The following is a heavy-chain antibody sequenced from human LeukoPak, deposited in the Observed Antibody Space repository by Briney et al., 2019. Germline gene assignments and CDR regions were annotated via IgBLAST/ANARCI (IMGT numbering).Heavy chain of an antibody. V-gene: IGHV3-30-3*01. D-gene: IGHD4-17*01. Sequence: QPGGSLRLSCAASGFTFSSYAMHWVRQAPGKGLEWVAVISYDGSNKYYADSVKGRFTISRDNSKNTLYLQMNSLRAEDTAVYYCATMTTVTMSAFDYWGQGTLVTVSS. CDR1: GFTFSSYA. CDR2: ISYDGSNK. J-gene: IGHJ4*02. CDR3: ATMTTVTMSAFDY.